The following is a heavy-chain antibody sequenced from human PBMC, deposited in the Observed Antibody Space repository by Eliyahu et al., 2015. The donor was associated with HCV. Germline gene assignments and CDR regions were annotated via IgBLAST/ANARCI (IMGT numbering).Heavy chain of an antibody. D-gene: IGHD2-21*01. Sequence: TGRPIXYADSVKGRFTISRDNSKNMVYVQMNNLRVEDTALYYCAGYDCTGDCTRSFIFWGRGTMVTVSS. J-gene: IGHJ3*01. CDR2: TGRPI. V-gene: IGHV3-23*01. CDR3: AGYDCTGDCTRSFIF.